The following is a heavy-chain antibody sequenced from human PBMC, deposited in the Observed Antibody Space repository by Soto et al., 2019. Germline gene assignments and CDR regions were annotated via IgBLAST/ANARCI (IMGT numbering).Heavy chain of an antibody. D-gene: IGHD3-10*01. V-gene: IGHV3-30-3*01. CDR3: ARDRELLWFGELWGGYFDY. CDR2: ISYDGSNK. CDR1: GFTFSSYA. J-gene: IGHJ4*02. Sequence: QVQLVESGGGVVQPGRSLRLSCAASGFTFSSYAMHWARQAPGKGLEWVAVISYDGSNKYYADSVKGRFTISRDNSKNTLYLQMNSLRAEDTAVYYCARDRELLWFGELWGGYFDYWGQGTLVTVSS.